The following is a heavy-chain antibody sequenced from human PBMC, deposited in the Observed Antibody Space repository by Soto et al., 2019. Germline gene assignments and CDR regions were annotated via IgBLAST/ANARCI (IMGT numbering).Heavy chain of an antibody. CDR2: INSDGSST. V-gene: IGHV3-74*01. J-gene: IGHJ4*02. D-gene: IGHD6-6*01. CDR1: GFTFSIYW. CDR3: ARNLLDLYSSSPGIDY. Sequence: EVQLVESGGGLVQPGGSLRLSCAASGFTFSIYWMHWVRQAPGKGLVWVSRINSDGSSTSYADSVKGRFTISRDNAKNTLYLQLNSLRAEDTAVYYCARNLLDLYSSSPGIDYWGQGTLVTVSS.